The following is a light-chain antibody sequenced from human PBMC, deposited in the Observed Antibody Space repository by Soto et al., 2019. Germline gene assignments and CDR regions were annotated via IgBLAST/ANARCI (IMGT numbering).Light chain of an antibody. Sequence: DIQMTQSSSTLSASVGDRVTITCRASQTIDSWLAWYQQRPGKPPNLLIYKASTLASGVPSRFSGSGSGTEFTLTINSLQPDDFATYYCQRYHIYSGTFGQGTKVDIK. J-gene: IGKJ1*01. CDR3: QRYHIYSGT. V-gene: IGKV1-5*03. CDR1: QTIDSW. CDR2: KAS.